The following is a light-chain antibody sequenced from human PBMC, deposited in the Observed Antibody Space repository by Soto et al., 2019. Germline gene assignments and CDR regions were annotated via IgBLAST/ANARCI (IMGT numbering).Light chain of an antibody. CDR3: SSYTITTALV. V-gene: IGLV2-14*01. Sequence: QSALTQPASVSGSPGQSITISCTGTSSDVGGYNFVSWYQQHPGKAPKLMISEVSIRPSGVSTRFSGSKSGNTASLTISGLQTEDEADYYCSSYTITTALVFGSGTKVTVL. CDR2: EVS. J-gene: IGLJ1*01. CDR1: SSDVGGYNF.